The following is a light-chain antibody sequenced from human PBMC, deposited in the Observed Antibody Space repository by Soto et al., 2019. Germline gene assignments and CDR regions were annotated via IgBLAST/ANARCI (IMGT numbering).Light chain of an antibody. CDR2: DVS. CDR1: SSDVGGYSY. CDR3: CSYAGSYTFSVV. Sequence: QSALTQPRSVSGSPGQSVTISCTGTSSDVGGYSYVSWYQQHPGKAPKLMIYDVSKRPSGVPDRFSGSKSGNTASLTISGLQAEDEADYYCCSYAGSYTFSVVFGGGTKLTVL. J-gene: IGLJ2*01. V-gene: IGLV2-11*01.